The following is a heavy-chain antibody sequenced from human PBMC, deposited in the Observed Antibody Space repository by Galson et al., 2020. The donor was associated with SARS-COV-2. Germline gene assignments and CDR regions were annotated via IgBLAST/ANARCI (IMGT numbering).Heavy chain of an antibody. CDR2: ISYDGSNK. V-gene: IGHV3-30*18. Sequence: GESLKISCAASGFTFSSYGMHWVRQAPGKGLEWVAVISYDGSNKYYADSVKGRFTISRDNSKNTLYLQMNSLRAEDTAVYYCAKDQADIVVVVAATREFFFLDYWGQGTLVTVSS. CDR1: GFTFSSYG. J-gene: IGHJ4*02. D-gene: IGHD2-15*01. CDR3: AKDQADIVVVVAATREFFFLDY.